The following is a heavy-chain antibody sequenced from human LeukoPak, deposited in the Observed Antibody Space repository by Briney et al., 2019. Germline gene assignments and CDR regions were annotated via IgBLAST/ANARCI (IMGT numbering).Heavy chain of an antibody. CDR3: ARENRWGHYMDV. V-gene: IGHV4-39*07. Sequence: SETLSLTCTVSGGSISSSSYYWGWIRQPPGKGLEWIGSIYYSGSTYYNPSLKSRVTISVDRSKNQFSLKLSSVTAADTAVYYCARENRWGHYMDVWGKGTTVTVSS. CDR2: IYYSGST. J-gene: IGHJ6*03. CDR1: GGSISSSSYY. D-gene: IGHD1-26*01.